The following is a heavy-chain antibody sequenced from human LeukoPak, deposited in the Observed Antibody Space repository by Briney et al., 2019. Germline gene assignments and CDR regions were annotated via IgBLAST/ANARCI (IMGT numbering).Heavy chain of an antibody. CDR2: IYYSGST. CDR1: GGSISSSSYY. V-gene: IGHV4-39*01. Sequence: PAETLSLTCTVSGGSISSSSYYWGWIRQPPGKGLEWIGSIYYSGSTYYNPSLKSRVTISVDTSKNQFSLKLSSTTAADTAVYYCARRITAATVWFDPWGQGTLVTVSS. J-gene: IGHJ5*02. D-gene: IGHD2-15*01. CDR3: ARRITAATVWFDP.